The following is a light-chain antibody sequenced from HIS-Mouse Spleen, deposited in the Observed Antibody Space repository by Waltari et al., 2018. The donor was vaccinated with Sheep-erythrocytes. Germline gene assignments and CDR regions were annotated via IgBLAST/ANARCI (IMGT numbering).Light chain of an antibody. Sequence: QSALTQPRSVSGSPGQSVTISCTGTSSDVGGYNYVSWYQQHPGKAPKLMIYDVSKRPSGVPDRCSGSKSVNTASLPISGLQAEDEADYYCCSYAGSYNHVFATGTKVTVL. CDR3: CSYAGSYNHV. V-gene: IGLV2-11*01. CDR2: DVS. J-gene: IGLJ1*01. CDR1: SSDVGGYNY.